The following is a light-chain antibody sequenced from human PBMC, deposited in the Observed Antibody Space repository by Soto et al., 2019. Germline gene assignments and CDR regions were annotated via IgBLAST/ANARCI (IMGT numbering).Light chain of an antibody. CDR2: EVS. CDR1: SSDVGGYNY. CDR3: RSYTSSSTLEV. J-gene: IGLJ1*01. Sequence: QSVLTQPASVSGSPGQSITISCTGTSSDVGGYNYVSWYQQDPGKAPKLMIYEVSNRPSGVSNRFSGSKSGNTAYLTISGLQDEDEADYYCRSYTSSSTLEVFGTGTKVTVL. V-gene: IGLV2-14*01.